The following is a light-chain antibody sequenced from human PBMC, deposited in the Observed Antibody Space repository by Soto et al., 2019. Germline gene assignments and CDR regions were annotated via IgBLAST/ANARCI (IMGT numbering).Light chain of an antibody. CDR3: QQYNSYWT. Sequence: DMQMTQSPSTLSAYVGDRVTITCRASQSISSWLAWYQQKPGKAPKLLIYKASNLESGVPSRFSGSGSGTEFTLTISSLQPDDFATYYCQQYNSYWTFGQGTKVDIK. J-gene: IGKJ1*01. CDR1: QSISSW. V-gene: IGKV1-5*03. CDR2: KAS.